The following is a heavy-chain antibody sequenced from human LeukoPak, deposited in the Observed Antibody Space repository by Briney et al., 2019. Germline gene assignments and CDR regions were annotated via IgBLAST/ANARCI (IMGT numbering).Heavy chain of an antibody. CDR1: GFSFSTYS. Sequence: GGSLRLSCAASGFSFSTYSMNWVRQAPGKGLEWVSSISSSSSYIYYADSVKGRFTISRDNAKNSLYLQMNSLRAEDTAVYYCASDRENIVLVPATRNEYWGQGTLVTVSS. V-gene: IGHV3-21*01. CDR3: ASDRENIVLVPATRNEY. CDR2: ISSSSSYI. D-gene: IGHD2-2*01. J-gene: IGHJ4*02.